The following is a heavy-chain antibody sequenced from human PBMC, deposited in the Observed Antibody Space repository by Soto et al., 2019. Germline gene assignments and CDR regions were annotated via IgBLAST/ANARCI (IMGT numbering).Heavy chain of an antibody. D-gene: IGHD3-22*01. CDR3: AKERRYYDSSGRFDY. Sequence: GGSLRLSCAGSGFTFSSYGMHWVRQAPGKGLEWVAVISYDGSNKYYADSVKGRFTISRDNSKNTLYLQMNSLRAEDTAVYYCAKERRYYDSSGRFDYWGQGTLVTVSS. CDR1: GFTFSSYG. CDR2: ISYDGSNK. J-gene: IGHJ4*02. V-gene: IGHV3-30*18.